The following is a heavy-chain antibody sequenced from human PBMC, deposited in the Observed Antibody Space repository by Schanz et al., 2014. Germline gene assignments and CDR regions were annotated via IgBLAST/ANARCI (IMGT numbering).Heavy chain of an antibody. Sequence: QVQLVQSGAEVKKPGASVKVSCKASGYTFTSYYMHWVRQAPGQGLEWMGRIIPILDKTNYAQKFQGRVTMTADKSTSTVYMEVSGLRSEDTAVYYCVTEKRMESGTWAKAFDIWGQGTWVTVSS. V-gene: IGHV1-46*01. J-gene: IGHJ3*02. CDR1: GYTFTSYY. D-gene: IGHD3-3*01. CDR2: IIPILDKT. CDR3: VTEKRMESGTWAKAFDI.